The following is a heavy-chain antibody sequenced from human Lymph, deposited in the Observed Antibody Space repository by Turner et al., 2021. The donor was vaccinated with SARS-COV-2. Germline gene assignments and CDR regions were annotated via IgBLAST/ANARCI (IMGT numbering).Heavy chain of an antibody. CDR1: GFTFNSYG. D-gene: IGHD3-3*01. CDR2: ISYDGSNK. V-gene: IGHV3-30*18. CDR3: AKGGGSGYLNFDY. Sequence: QVQLVESGGGVVQPGRSLRLSCAASGFTFNSYGMHCVRQAPGKGLEWVAVISYDGSNKYYADSVKGRFTISRDNTKNTLYLQMNSLRVEDTAVYYCAKGGGSGYLNFDYWGQGTLVTVSS. J-gene: IGHJ4*02.